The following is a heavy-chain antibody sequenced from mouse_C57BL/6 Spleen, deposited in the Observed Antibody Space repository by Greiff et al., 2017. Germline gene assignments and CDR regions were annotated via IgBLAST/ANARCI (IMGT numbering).Heavy chain of an antibody. V-gene: IGHV1-54*01. J-gene: IGHJ2*01. D-gene: IGHD2-5*01. CDR3: ARRNSNFSYFDY. Sequence: VQRVESGAELVRPGTSVKVSCKASGYAFTNYLIEWVKQRPGQGLEWIGVINPGSGGTNYNEKFKGKATLTADKSSSTAYMQLSSLTSEDSAVYFCARRNSNFSYFDYWGQGTTLTVSS. CDR2: INPGSGGT. CDR1: GYAFTNYL.